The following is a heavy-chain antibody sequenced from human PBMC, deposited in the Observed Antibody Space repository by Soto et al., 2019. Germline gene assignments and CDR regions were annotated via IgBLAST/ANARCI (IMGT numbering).Heavy chain of an antibody. Sequence: PSETLSLTCTVSGGSISSYYWSWIRQPPGKGLEWIGYIYYSGSTNYNPSLKSRVTISVDTSKNQFSLKLSSVTAADTAVYYCARLHIDHCSGGSCYGWFDPRGQGTLVTVSS. V-gene: IGHV4-59*08. D-gene: IGHD2-15*01. CDR3: ARLHIDHCSGGSCYGWFDP. J-gene: IGHJ5*02. CDR2: IYYSGST. CDR1: GGSISSYY.